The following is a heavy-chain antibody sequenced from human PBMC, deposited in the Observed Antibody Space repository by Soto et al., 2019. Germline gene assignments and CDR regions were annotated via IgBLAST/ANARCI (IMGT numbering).Heavy chain of an antibody. CDR2: ITSSSGTI. CDR3: ARGGGSSSWNFDS. J-gene: IGHJ4*02. D-gene: IGHD6-13*01. V-gene: IGHV3-48*01. Sequence: PGGSLRLSCAASGFPFSSFTMNWVRQAPGKGLEWISYITSSSGTIYYADSVKGRFTISRDNAKNSLYLQMNSLRAEDTAVYYCARGGGSSSWNFDSWGQGTRVTVSS. CDR1: GFPFSSFT.